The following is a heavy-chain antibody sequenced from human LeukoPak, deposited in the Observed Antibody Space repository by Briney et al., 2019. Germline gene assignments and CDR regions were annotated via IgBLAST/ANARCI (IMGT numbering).Heavy chain of an antibody. Sequence: PGGSLRLSCAASGFXFDDRGISWVRQAPGKGLEWVSGINWNGGSTAYADSVKGRFTISRDNAKKSLYMQMNSLRDEDTALYYCAREYASLGFDIWGQGTMVTVSS. J-gene: IGHJ3*02. D-gene: IGHD7-27*01. V-gene: IGHV3-20*04. CDR2: INWNGGST. CDR1: GFXFDDRG. CDR3: AREYASLGFDI.